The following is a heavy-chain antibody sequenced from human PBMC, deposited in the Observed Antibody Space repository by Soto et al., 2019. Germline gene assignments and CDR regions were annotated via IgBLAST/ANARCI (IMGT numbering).Heavy chain of an antibody. D-gene: IGHD3-10*01. CDR1: GDSISGYY. CDR2: IYYSGST. CDR3: ARHLMVRGDIV. Sequence: QVQLQESGPGLVKPSETLSLTCTVSGDSISGYYWSWIRQPPGKGLEWIASIYYSGSTNYNPSLKSRGIISVDTSKTQFSLQLSSVTAADTAVYYCARHLMVRGDIVWGQGTLVTVSS. J-gene: IGHJ4*02. V-gene: IGHV4-59*08.